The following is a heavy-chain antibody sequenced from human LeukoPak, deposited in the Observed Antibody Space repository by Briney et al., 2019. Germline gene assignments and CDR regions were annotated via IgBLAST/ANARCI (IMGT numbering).Heavy chain of an antibody. CDR3: ARGAVLRYFGFDP. CDR2: INHSGST. D-gene: IGHD3-9*01. V-gene: IGHV4-34*01. CDR1: GFSVTGND. J-gene: IGHJ5*02. Sequence: GSLRLSCAASGFSVTGNDMSWIRQPPGKGLEWIGEINHSGSTNYNPSLKSRVTISVDTFKNQFSLKLSSVTAADTAVYYCARGAVLRYFGFDPWGQGTLVTVSS.